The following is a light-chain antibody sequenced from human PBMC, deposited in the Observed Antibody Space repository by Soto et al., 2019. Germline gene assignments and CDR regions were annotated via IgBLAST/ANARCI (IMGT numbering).Light chain of an antibody. V-gene: IGKV1-33*01. CDR2: DAS. CDR1: QNINNY. Sequence: DIQMTQSPSSLSASVGYRVTITCQASQNINNYLNWYQQKPGRAPKTLIYDASNLEAGVPSRFMGIGSGTDFTFTISRMQPEDIATDYCQQYENIPTFCQGTRLEI. J-gene: IGKJ5*01. CDR3: QQYENIPT.